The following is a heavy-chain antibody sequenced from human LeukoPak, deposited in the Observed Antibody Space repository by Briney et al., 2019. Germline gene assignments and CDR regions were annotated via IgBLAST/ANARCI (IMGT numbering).Heavy chain of an antibody. V-gene: IGHV1-69*02. CDR1: GGTFSNYT. J-gene: IGHJ4*02. D-gene: IGHD1-26*01. CDR3: ARVGPGIVGATNY. Sequence: EASVKVSCKASGGTFSNYTISWVRQAPGQGLEWMGRIIPILGIANYAQKFQGRVTITADKSTSTAYMELSSLRSEDTAVYHCARVGPGIVGATNYWGQGTLVTVSS. CDR2: IIPILGIA.